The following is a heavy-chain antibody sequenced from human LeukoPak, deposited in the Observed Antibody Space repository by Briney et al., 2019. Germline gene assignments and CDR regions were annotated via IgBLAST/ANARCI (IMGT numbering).Heavy chain of an antibody. CDR3: ARGLWIAVAGTSIDY. D-gene: IGHD6-19*01. CDR1: GGSFSGYY. CDR2: INHSGST. V-gene: IGHV4-34*01. Sequence: SETLSLTCAVYGGSFSGYYWSWIRQPPGKGLEWIGEINHSGSTNYNPSLKSRVTISVDTSKNQFPLKLSSVTAADTAVYYCARGLWIAVAGTSIDYWGQGTLVTVSS. J-gene: IGHJ4*02.